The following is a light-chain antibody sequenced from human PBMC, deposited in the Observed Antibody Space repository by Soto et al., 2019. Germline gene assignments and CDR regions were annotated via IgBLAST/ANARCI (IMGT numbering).Light chain of an antibody. CDR3: QQYDSYPLT. J-gene: IGKJ4*01. CDR2: DVS. CDR1: QSINNL. Sequence: DVQMTQSPSTLSASVGDRVTLTCRASQSINNLLAWYQQKQGKAPKFLIYDVSTLASGVPSRFRGSGSGTEFTLTISRLQPEDFSTYYCQQYDSYPLTFGGGTKVDIK. V-gene: IGKV1-5*01.